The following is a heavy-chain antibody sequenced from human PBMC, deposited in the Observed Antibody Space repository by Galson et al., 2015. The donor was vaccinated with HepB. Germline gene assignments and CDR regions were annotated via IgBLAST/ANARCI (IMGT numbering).Heavy chain of an antibody. CDR1: GFTLSSYA. V-gene: IGHV3-23*01. CDR2: ISGSDSST. J-gene: IGHJ4*02. D-gene: IGHD2-21*02. Sequence: SLRLSCAASGFTLSSYAVTWVRQAPGKGLEWVSSISGSDSSTFYADSVKGRFTISRDSSKNTLSLQMSSLRAEDTAVYYCAKARVTHPAGFDYWGQGTLVIVSS. CDR3: AKARVTHPAGFDY.